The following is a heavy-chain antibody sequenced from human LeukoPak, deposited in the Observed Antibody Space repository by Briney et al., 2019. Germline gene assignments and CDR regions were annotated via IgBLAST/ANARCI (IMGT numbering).Heavy chain of an antibody. CDR2: ISHEGSYQ. D-gene: IGHD1-14*01. Sequence: GGSLRLSCAASGFTFSGHAMHWVRQAPGKGLELLAYISHEGSYQYHVDSVKGRFTVSRDNSKNTLYLQMNSLSAEDSAVYYCLPELGAKNYFDYWGQGTLVTVSS. J-gene: IGHJ4*02. CDR3: LPELGAKNYFDY. V-gene: IGHV3-30*03. CDR1: GFTFSGHA.